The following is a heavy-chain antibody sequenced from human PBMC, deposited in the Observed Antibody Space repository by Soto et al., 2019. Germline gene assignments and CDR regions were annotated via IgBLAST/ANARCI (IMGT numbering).Heavy chain of an antibody. J-gene: IGHJ4*02. CDR2: IVVGSGNT. CDR3: ARENPELARGSDY. D-gene: IGHD1-26*01. V-gene: IGHV1-58*01. Sequence: ASVKVSCKASGFTFTISAVQWVLQARGQRLEWIGWIVVGSGNTNYAQKFQDRVTITRDVSTSTAYMDLSSLRSDDTAVYYCARENPELARGSDYWGQGTLVTVSS. CDR1: GFTFTISA.